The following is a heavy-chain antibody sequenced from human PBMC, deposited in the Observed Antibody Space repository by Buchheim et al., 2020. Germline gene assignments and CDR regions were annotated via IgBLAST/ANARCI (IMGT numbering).Heavy chain of an antibody. CDR3: ANSPYCGGDCYSGASYYFDY. CDR2: ISGSGGST. CDR1: GFTFSSYA. J-gene: IGHJ4*02. Sequence: EVQLLESGGGLVQPRGSLRLSCAASGFTFSSYAMSWVRQAPGKGLEWVSAISGSGGSTYYADSVKGRFTISRDNSKNTLYLQMNSLRAEDTAVYYCANSPYCGGDCYSGASYYFDYWGQGTL. D-gene: IGHD2-21*02. V-gene: IGHV3-23*01.